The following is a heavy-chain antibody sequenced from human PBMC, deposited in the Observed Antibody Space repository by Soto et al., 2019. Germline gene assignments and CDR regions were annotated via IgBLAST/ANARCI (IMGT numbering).Heavy chain of an antibody. CDR1: GGSISSSSYY. V-gene: IGHV4-39*01. D-gene: IGHD3-10*01. J-gene: IGHJ4*02. Sequence: QLQLQESGPGLVKPSETLSLTCTVSGGSISSSSYYWGWIRQPPGKGLEWIGSIYYSGSTYYNPSLKSRVTISVDTSKSQFPLKLSSVTAAATAVYYCARDRHYYGSGSYDYWGQGTLVTVSS. CDR2: IYYSGST. CDR3: ARDRHYYGSGSYDY.